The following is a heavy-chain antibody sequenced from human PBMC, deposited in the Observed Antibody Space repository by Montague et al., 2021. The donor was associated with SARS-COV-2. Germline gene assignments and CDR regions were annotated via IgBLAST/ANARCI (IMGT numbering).Heavy chain of an antibody. CDR2: IYYSGST. J-gene: IGHJ5*02. Sequence: SETLSLTCTVSGGSISSSSYYWGWIRQPPGKGLEWIGSIYYSGSTYYNPSLKSRVTISVDTSKNQFSLKLSSVTAADTAVYYCARQGDQLLLEYWFDPWGQGTLVTSPQ. CDR3: ARQGDQLLLEYWFDP. V-gene: IGHV4-39*01. D-gene: IGHD2-2*01. CDR1: GGSISSSSYY.